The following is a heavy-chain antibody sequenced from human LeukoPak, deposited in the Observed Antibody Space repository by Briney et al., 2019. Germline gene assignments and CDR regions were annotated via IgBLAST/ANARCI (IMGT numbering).Heavy chain of an antibody. CDR3: ARQRGYHYDSTTNRFSDL. J-gene: IGHJ5*02. CDR2: TYYSGST. D-gene: IGHD3-22*01. Sequence: SQTLSLTCTVSRGSISSGEFHWSWIRQPPGKGLEWIGNTYYSGSTYYNPSLKSRVTISVDTSKNQFSLRLSSVTAADTAVYYCARQRGYHYDSTTNRFSDLWGQGTRVTVSS. V-gene: IGHV4-30-4*01. CDR1: RGSISSGEFH.